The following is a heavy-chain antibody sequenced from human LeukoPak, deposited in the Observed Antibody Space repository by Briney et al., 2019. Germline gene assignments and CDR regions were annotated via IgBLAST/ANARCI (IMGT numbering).Heavy chain of an antibody. J-gene: IGHJ4*02. CDR2: ISWDGGST. CDR3: ARAGYDFWSGYFFDY. D-gene: IGHD3-3*01. Sequence: GGSLRLSCAASGFTFDDYTMHWVRRAPGKGLEWVSLISWDGGSTYYADSVKGLFTISSDNSKNSLYLQMNSLRTEDTALYYCARAGYDFWSGYFFDYWGQGTLVTVSS. CDR1: GFTFDDYT. V-gene: IGHV3-43*01.